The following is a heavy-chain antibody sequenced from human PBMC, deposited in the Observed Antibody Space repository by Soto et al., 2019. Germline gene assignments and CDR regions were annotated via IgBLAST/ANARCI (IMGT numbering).Heavy chain of an antibody. D-gene: IGHD2-21*01. CDR2: IYYSGST. V-gene: IGHV4-39*01. CDR1: GGSISSSSYY. J-gene: IGHJ6*02. CDR3: ARQSPSIWGGALWYYSYGMDV. Sequence: SETLSLTCTVSGGSISSSSYYWGWIRQPPGKGLEWIGSIYYSGSTYYNPSLKSRATISVDTSKNQFSLKLSSVTAADTAVYYCARQSPSIWGGALWYYSYGMDVWGQGTAVTVSS.